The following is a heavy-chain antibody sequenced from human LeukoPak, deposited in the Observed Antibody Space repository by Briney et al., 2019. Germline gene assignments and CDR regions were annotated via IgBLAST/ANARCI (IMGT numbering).Heavy chain of an antibody. J-gene: IGHJ4*02. CDR1: GFTFSTYA. D-gene: IGHD6-19*01. CDR2: ISGSGAYT. V-gene: IGHV3-23*01. Sequence: GGSLRLSCAASGFTFSTYALSWVRQAPGKGLGWVSTISGSGAYTFYADSVKGRFTISRDNSKNTLYLQMNSLRAEDTALYYCAKDLRLAVTGTLSYWGQGTLVTVSS. CDR3: AKDLRLAVTGTLSY.